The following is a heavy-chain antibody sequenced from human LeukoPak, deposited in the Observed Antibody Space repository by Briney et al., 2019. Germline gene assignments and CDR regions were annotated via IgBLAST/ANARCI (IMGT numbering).Heavy chain of an antibody. CDR3: ARRFYSSGWYLY. Sequence: SETLSLTCTVSGGSISSYYWSWIRQPPGKGLEWIGYIYYSGSTNYNPSLKSRVTISVDTSKNQFSLKLSSVTAADTAVYYCARRFYSSGWYLYWGQGTLVTVSS. CDR1: GGSISSYY. D-gene: IGHD6-19*01. J-gene: IGHJ4*02. V-gene: IGHV4-59*08. CDR2: IYYSGST.